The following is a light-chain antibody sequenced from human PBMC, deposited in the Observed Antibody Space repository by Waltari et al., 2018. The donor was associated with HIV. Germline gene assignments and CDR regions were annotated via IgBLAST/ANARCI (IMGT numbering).Light chain of an antibody. CDR3: QQYGSSPPYT. J-gene: IGKJ2*01. V-gene: IGKV3-20*01. CDR2: GAS. CDR1: QSVSSSY. Sequence: EIVLTQSPGTLSLSQGERATLSCRASQSVSSSYLAWYQQKPGQAPRLLIYGASSRATGIPDRFSGSGSGTDFTLTISRLEPEDFAVYFCQQYGSSPPYTFGQGTKLEIK.